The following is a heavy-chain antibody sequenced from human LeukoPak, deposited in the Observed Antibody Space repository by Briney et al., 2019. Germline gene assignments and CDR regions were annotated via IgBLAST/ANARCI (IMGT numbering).Heavy chain of an antibody. CDR3: ARGPTMVRGAIINFYFDY. D-gene: IGHD3-10*01. CDR2: IQEDGSEK. CDR1: GFTFSSYA. Sequence: GGSLRLSCAASGFTFSSYAMSWVRQAPGKGLEWVANIQEDGSEKSYVDSVKGRFTISRDNAKNALYLQMNSLRAEDTAVYYCARGPTMVRGAIINFYFDYWGQGTLVTVSS. J-gene: IGHJ4*02. V-gene: IGHV3-7*01.